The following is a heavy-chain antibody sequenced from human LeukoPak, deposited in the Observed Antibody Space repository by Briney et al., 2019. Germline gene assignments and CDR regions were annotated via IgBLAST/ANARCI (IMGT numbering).Heavy chain of an antibody. CDR3: ARGPREWELTYCDY. CDR2: INPNSGGA. D-gene: IGHD1-26*01. CDR1: GYTFTGYY. J-gene: IGHJ4*02. Sequence: ASVKVSCKASGYTFTGYYMHWVRQAPGQGLEWMGWINPNSGGANYAQKFQGRVTMTRDTSISTAYMELSRLRSDDTAVYYCARGPREWELTYCDYWGQGTLVTVSS. V-gene: IGHV1-2*02.